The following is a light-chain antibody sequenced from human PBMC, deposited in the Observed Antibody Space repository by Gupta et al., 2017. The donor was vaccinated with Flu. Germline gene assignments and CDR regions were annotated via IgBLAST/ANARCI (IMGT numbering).Light chain of an antibody. CDR2: DSG. V-gene: IGLV3-21*02. J-gene: IGLJ1*01. CDR3: QVWDSRDDHKGYV. CDR1: NIGSKS. Sequence: SSVLTQPPSASVAPGETARISCGGNNIGSKSVNWYQQKPGQAPGLVVYDSGDRTSGIPEPFSGSNSWNTATLTISTVEAGEEVDDYCQVWDSRDDHKGYVFGPGTKVTVL.